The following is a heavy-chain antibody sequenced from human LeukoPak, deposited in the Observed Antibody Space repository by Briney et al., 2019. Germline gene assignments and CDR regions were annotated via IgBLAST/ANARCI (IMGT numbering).Heavy chain of an antibody. D-gene: IGHD4-23*01. CDR1: GGSISSYY. CDR2: IYYSGST. V-gene: IGHV4-59*01. CDR3: ARGDDEEGNDY. J-gene: IGHJ4*02. Sequence: SETLSLTCTVSGGSISSYYWSWIRQPPGKGLEWIGYIYYSGSTNYNPSLKSRVTISVDTSKNQFSLKLSSVTAADTAVYYWARGDDEEGNDYWGQGTLVTVSS.